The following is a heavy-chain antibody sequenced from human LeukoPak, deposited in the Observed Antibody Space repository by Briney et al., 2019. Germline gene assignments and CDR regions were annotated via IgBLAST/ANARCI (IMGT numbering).Heavy chain of an antibody. V-gene: IGHV3-48*03. J-gene: IGHJ6*04. D-gene: IGHD3-10*02. CDR2: ISSSGSTI. CDR3: AELGINMIGGV. CDR1: GFTFSSYE. Sequence: WGSLRLSCAASGFTFSSYEMNWVRQAPGKGLEWVSYISSSGSTIYYADSLKGRFTISRDNAKNSLYLQMNSLRAEDTAVYYCAELGINMIGGVWGKGTTVTVSS.